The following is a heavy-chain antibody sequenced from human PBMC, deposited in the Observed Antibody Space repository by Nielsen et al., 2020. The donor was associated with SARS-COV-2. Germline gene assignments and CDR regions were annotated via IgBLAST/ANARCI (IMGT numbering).Heavy chain of an antibody. V-gene: IGHV1-24*01. CDR1: GYTLTELS. Sequence: ASVKVSCKVSGYTLTELSIHWVRQAPGKGLEWMGGFDPEDGETIYAQKFQGRVTITADESTSTAYMELSSLRSEDTAVYYCARGRLTGEIGYWGQGTLVTVSS. CDR2: FDPEDGET. D-gene: IGHD7-27*01. J-gene: IGHJ4*02. CDR3: ARGRLTGEIGY.